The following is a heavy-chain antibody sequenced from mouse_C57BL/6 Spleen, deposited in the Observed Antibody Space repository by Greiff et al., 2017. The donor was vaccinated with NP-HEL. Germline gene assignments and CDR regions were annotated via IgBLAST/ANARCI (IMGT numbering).Heavy chain of an antibody. V-gene: IGHV5-17*01. J-gene: IGHJ4*01. CDR3: SSYYCYAMDY. CDR1: GFTFSDYG. D-gene: IGHD1-1*01. Sequence: EVQVVESGGGLVKPGGSLKLSCAASGFTFSDYGMHWVRQAPEKGLEWVAYISSGSGTIYYADTVKGRFTITRDNAKNTRFLQMTSLRSEDTAMYYCSSYYCYAMDYWGQGTSVTVSS. CDR2: ISSGSGTI.